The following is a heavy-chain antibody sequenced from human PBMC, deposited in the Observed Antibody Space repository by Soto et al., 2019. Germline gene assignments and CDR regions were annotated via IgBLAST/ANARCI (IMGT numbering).Heavy chain of an antibody. J-gene: IGHJ4*02. CDR2: INSDGSST. CDR3: ARVGLRNYYYDSSGYYDY. Sequence: GGSLRLSCAASGFTFSSYWMHWVRQAPGKGLVWVSRINSDGSSTSYADSVKGRFTISRDNAKNTLYLQMNSLRAEDTAVYYCARVGLRNYYYDSSGYYDYWGQGTLVTVSS. V-gene: IGHV3-74*01. D-gene: IGHD3-22*01. CDR1: GFTFSSYW.